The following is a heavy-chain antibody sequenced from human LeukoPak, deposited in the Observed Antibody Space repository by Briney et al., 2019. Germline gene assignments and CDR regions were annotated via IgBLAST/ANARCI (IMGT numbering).Heavy chain of an antibody. CDR3: ARGPNCGGDCYSNYGMDV. CDR2: ISYDGSNK. CDR1: GFTFSSYG. J-gene: IGHJ6*02. Sequence: GRSLRLSCAASGFTFSSYGMPWVRQAPGKGLEWVAVISYDGSNKYYADSVKGRFTISRDNPKNTLYLQMNSLRAEDTAIYYCARGPNCGGDCYSNYGMDVWGQGTTVTVSS. D-gene: IGHD2-21*02. V-gene: IGHV3-30*03.